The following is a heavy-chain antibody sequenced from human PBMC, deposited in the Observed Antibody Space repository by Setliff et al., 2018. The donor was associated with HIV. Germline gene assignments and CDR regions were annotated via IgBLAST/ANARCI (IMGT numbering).Heavy chain of an antibody. D-gene: IGHD6-19*01. CDR2: MCHNENGVTT. CDR1: GGSIDNYY. V-gene: IGHV4-59*01. CDR3: ARDRGSAWYGYFQQ. J-gene: IGHJ1*01. Sequence: PSETLSLTCIVSGGSIDNYYWNWVRQPPGKGPEWIGNMCHNENGVTTNQNPSLKSRIVMYLDRTKNEFSLSLFSATTADTAVYYCARDRGSAWYGYFQQWGRGSQVTVSS.